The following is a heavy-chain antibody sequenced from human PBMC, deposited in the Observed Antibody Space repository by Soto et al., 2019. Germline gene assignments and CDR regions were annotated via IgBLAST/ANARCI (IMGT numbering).Heavy chain of an antibody. D-gene: IGHD3-3*01. J-gene: IGHJ5*02. CDR1: GYTFTGYY. Sequence: ASVKVSCKASGYTFTGYYMHWVRQAPGQGLEWMGWINPNSGSTNYAQKFQGRVTMTRDTSISAAYMELSRLRSDDTAVYYCARDFRTTIFGVVPFWFDPWGQGTLVTVSS. CDR2: INPNSGST. V-gene: IGHV1-2*02. CDR3: ARDFRTTIFGVVPFWFDP.